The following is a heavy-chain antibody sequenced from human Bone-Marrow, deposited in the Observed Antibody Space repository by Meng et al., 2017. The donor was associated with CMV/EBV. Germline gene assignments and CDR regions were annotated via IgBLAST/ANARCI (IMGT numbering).Heavy chain of an antibody. J-gene: IGHJ6*02. CDR1: GFTFSSYW. D-gene: IGHD5-18*01. V-gene: IGHV3-7*01. CDR2: IKQDGSEK. CDR3: ARDLGWIQIWLRIPVYYGMDF. Sequence: GESLKISCAASGFTFSSYWMSWVRQAPGKGLEWVANIKQDGSEKYYVDSVKGRFTISRDNAKNSLYLQMNSLRAEDTAVYYCARDLGWIQIWLRIPVYYGMDFWGQGTTVTVSS.